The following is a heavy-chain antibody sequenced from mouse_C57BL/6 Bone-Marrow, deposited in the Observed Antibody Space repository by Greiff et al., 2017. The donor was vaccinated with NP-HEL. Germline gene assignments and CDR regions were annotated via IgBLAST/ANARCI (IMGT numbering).Heavy chain of an antibody. Sequence: EVQVVESGGDLVKPGGSLKLSCAASGFTFSSYGMSWVRQTPDKRLEWVATISSGGSYTYYPDSVKGRFTISSDNAKNTLYLQMSSLKSEDTAMYYCARRGLRRSFAYWGQGTLVTVSA. D-gene: IGHD1-1*01. CDR2: ISSGGSYT. J-gene: IGHJ3*01. V-gene: IGHV5-6*01. CDR3: ARRGLRRSFAY. CDR1: GFTFSSYG.